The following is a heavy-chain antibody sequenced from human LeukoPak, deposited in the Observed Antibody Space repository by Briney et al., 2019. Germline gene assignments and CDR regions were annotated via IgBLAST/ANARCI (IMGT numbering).Heavy chain of an antibody. CDR3: ARESRGSQGLPYGLDV. V-gene: IGHV3-33*01. J-gene: IGHJ6*02. CDR2: IWYDGSNK. Sequence: PGGSLRLSCAASGFIFSSYGMHWVRQAPGKGLEWVAVIWYDGSNKYYGDSVKGRFTISRHNSKNAVYLQMNNLRTEDTAVYYCARESRGSQGLPYGLDVWGQGTTVTVSS. CDR1: GFIFSSYG. D-gene: IGHD3-10*01.